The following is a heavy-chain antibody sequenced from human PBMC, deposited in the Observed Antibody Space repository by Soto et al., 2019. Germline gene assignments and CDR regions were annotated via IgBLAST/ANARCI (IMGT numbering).Heavy chain of an antibody. CDR2: IYYSGST. D-gene: IGHD2-15*01. Sequence: PSETMSLTCTVSGGSISSGDYYWSWIRQPPGKGLEWIGYIYYSGSTYYNPSLKSRVTISVDTSKNQFSLKLSSVTAADTAVYYCARYCSGGSCYPFDYWGQGTLVTAPQ. CDR1: GGSISSGDYY. CDR3: ARYCSGGSCYPFDY. V-gene: IGHV4-30-4*01. J-gene: IGHJ4*02.